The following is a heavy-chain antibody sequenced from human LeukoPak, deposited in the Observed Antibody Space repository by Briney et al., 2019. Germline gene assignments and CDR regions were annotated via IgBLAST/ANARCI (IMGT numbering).Heavy chain of an antibody. J-gene: IGHJ6*03. V-gene: IGHV4-39*01. CDR3: ARVRGVIGYYYMDV. CDR1: GGSISSSSYY. D-gene: IGHD3-10*01. Sequence: PSETLSLTCTVSGGSISSSSYYWGWIRQPPGKGLEWIGSIYYSGSTYYNPSLKSRVTISVDTSKNQFSLKLSSVTAADTAVYYCARVRGVIGYYYMDVWGKGTTVTISS. CDR2: IYYSGST.